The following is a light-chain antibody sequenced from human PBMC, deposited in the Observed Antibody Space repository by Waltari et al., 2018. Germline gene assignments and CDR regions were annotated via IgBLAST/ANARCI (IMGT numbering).Light chain of an antibody. V-gene: IGLV2-11*02. CDR2: DGS. CDR3: CSYAGSYTWV. J-gene: IGLJ3*02. Sequence: SALTHPPPVSGSPGQPVTIPCPGIHSHVRVYNYVRWYQQHPVKAPQLMIYDGSKRPSGVPDRFSGSKSGNAASLTISGLQAEDEADYYCCSYAGSYTWVFGGGTKLTVL. CDR1: HSHVRVYNY.